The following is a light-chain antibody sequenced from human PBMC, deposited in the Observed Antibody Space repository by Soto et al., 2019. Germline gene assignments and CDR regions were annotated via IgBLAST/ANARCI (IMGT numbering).Light chain of an antibody. Sequence: QSALTQPASVSGSPGQSITISCTGTSSDVGDYNYVSWYRHHPGKAPKLMIYDVTNRPSGVSNRFSGSKSGNTASLTISGLQAEDEADYYCSSYTSSSTLVVFGGGTQLTVL. V-gene: IGLV2-14*03. CDR3: SSYTSSSTLVV. CDR1: SSDVGDYNY. CDR2: DVT. J-gene: IGLJ2*01.